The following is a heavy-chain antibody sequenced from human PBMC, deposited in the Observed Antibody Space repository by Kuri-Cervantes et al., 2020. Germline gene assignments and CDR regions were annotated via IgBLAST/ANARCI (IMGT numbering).Heavy chain of an antibody. D-gene: IGHD6-13*01. CDR3: AKGARGSGRSQLVERYDY. CDR1: GFTFSSYA. J-gene: IGHJ4*02. Sequence: GGSLRLSCAASGFTFSSYAMSWVRQAPGKGLEWVSAISGSGGSTYYADSVKGRFTISRDNSKNTLYLRMNSLRAEDTAVYYCAKGARGSGRSQLVERYDYWGQGTLVTVSS. CDR2: ISGSGGST. V-gene: IGHV3-23*01.